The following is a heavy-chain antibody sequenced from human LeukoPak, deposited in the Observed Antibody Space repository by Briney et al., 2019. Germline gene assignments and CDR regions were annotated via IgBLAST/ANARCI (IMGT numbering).Heavy chain of an antibody. CDR3: ARDADGSGSYWEGDAFDI. J-gene: IGHJ3*02. V-gene: IGHV3-30-3*01. CDR2: ISDDGSNK. D-gene: IGHD3-10*01. CDR1: GFTFSSYA. Sequence: PGGSLRLSCAASGFTFSSYAMHWVRQAPGKGLEWVAVISDDGSNKYYADSVKGRFTISRDNSKNTLYLQMNSLRAEDTAVYYCARDADGSGSYWEGDAFDIWGQGTMVTVSS.